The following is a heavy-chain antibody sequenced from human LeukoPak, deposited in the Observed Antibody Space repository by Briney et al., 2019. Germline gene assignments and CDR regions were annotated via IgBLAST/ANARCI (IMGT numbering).Heavy chain of an antibody. CDR3: ARALGGDFWSGSQYNWFDP. D-gene: IGHD3-3*01. J-gene: IGHJ5*02. V-gene: IGHV4-30-2*01. CDR1: GGSISSGGYS. Sequence: SQTLSLTCAVSGGSISSGGYSWSWIRQPPGKGLEWIGYIYHSGSTYYNPSLKSRVTISVDRSKNQFSLKLSSVTAADTAVYYCARALGGDFWSGSQYNWFDPWGQGTLVTVSS. CDR2: IYHSGST.